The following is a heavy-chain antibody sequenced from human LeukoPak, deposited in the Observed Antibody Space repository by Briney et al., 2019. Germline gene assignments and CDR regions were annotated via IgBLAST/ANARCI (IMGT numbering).Heavy chain of an antibody. CDR2: ISSSSSYI. V-gene: IGHV3-21*01. D-gene: IGHD1-7*01. CDR3: ARDKWDYVFLFDY. J-gene: IGHJ4*02. CDR1: GFTFSSYS. Sequence: GGSLRLSCAASGFTFSSYSMNWVRQAPGKGLEWVSSISSSSSYIYYADSVKGRFTISRDNAKNSLYLQMNSLRAEDTAVYYCARDKWDYVFLFDYWGQGTLVTVSS.